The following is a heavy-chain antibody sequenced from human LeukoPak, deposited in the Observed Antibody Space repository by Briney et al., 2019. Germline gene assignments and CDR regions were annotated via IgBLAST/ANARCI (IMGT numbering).Heavy chain of an antibody. V-gene: IGHV3-23*01. CDR2: ISGSGGST. CDR1: GFTFSSYA. Sequence: QAGGSLRLSCAASGFTFSSYAMSWVRQAPGKGLEWVSAISGSGGSTYYADSVKGRFTISRDDAKSSVYLEMTSLRPEDTAVYYCARASTDYSVTDGFDTWGPGTLVTVSS. J-gene: IGHJ5*02. D-gene: IGHD5/OR15-5a*01. CDR3: ARASTDYSVTDGFDT.